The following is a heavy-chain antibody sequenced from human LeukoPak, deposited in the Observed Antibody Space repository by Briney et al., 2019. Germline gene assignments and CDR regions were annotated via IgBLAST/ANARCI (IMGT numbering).Heavy chain of an antibody. V-gene: IGHV3-21*01. Sequence: GGSLRLSCVVSGFTFSRYSMNWVRQAPGRGLEWVSSISSSGTYIYYADSVKGRFTVSRDNAKNSLYLQMNSLRAEDTAVYYCARSRVGRYYFDYWGQGTLVTVSS. CDR1: GFTFSRYS. CDR3: ARSRVGRYYFDY. J-gene: IGHJ4*02. CDR2: ISSSGTYI. D-gene: IGHD3-10*01.